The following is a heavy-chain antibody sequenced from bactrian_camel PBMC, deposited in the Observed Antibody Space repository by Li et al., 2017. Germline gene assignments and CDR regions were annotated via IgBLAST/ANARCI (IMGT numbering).Heavy chain of an antibody. CDR3: ASGLRLPTRCRYDY. V-gene: IGHV3S53*01. Sequence: HVQLVESGGGSVEAGGSLRLSCVAPEYTFSSKCAGWFRQVPGKEREGVATINNEGSTSYADSVKGRFTISRDGADSPLYLQMNSLKPEDTAMYYCASGLRLPTRCRYDYWGQGTQVTVS. CDR2: INNEGST. CDR1: EYTFSSKC. D-gene: IGHD2*01. J-gene: IGHJ4*01.